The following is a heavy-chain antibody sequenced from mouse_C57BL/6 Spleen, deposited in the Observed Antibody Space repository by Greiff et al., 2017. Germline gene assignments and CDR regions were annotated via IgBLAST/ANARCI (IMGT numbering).Heavy chain of an antibody. CDR2: INPNNGGT. CDR3: ARLKGWGSIFDY. V-gene: IGHV1-26*01. J-gene: IGHJ2*01. D-gene: IGHD1-3*01. Sequence: EVQLQQSGPELVKPGASVKISCKASGYTFTDYYMNWVKQSHGKSLEWIGDINPNNGGTSYNQKFKGKATLTVDKSSSTAYMELRSLTSEDSAVYYCARLKGWGSIFDYWGQGTTLTVSS. CDR1: GYTFTDYY.